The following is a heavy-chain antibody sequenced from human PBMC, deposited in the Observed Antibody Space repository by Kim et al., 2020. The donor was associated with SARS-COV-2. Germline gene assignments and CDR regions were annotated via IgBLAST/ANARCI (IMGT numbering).Heavy chain of an antibody. CDR1: GGTFSSYA. Sequence: SVKVSCKASGGTFSSYAISWVRQAPGQGLEWMGGIIPIFGTANYAQKFQGRVTITADESTSTAYMELSSLRSEDTAVYYCASAGYGSGSYWVHFDYWGQGTLVTVSS. V-gene: IGHV1-69*13. D-gene: IGHD3-10*01. CDR3: ASAGYGSGSYWVHFDY. CDR2: IIPIFGTA. J-gene: IGHJ4*02.